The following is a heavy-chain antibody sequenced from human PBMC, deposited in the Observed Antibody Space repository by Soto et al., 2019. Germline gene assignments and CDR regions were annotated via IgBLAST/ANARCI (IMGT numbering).Heavy chain of an antibody. Sequence: PGGSLRLSCAASGFTFSSYSMNWVRQAPGKGLEWVSYISSSSSTIYYADSVKGRFTISRDNAKNSLYLQMNSLGDEDTAVYYCARLGIWFGDRAVRYYGMDVWGQGTTVTVSS. CDR1: GFTFSSYS. D-gene: IGHD3-10*01. CDR2: ISSSSSTI. J-gene: IGHJ6*02. V-gene: IGHV3-48*02. CDR3: ARLGIWFGDRAVRYYGMDV.